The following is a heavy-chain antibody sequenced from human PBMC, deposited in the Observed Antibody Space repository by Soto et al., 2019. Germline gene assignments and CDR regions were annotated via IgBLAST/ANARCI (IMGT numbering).Heavy chain of an antibody. V-gene: IGHV1-69*04. CDR1: GGTFSSYT. J-gene: IGHJ4*02. Sequence: GASVTVSCKASGGTFSSYTISWVRQAPGQGLEWMGRIIPILGIANYAQKFQGRVTITADKSTSTAYMELSSLRSEDTAVYYCAREPGIAVAGTPLDYWGQGTLVTVSS. CDR3: AREPGIAVAGTPLDY. D-gene: IGHD6-19*01. CDR2: IIPILGIA.